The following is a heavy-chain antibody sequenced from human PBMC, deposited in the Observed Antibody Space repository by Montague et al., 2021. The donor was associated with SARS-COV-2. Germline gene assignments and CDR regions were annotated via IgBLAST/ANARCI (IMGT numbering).Heavy chain of an antibody. Sequence: SETLSLTCSVSGASITNFFWSWIRQPLGKRLEWIGHISYIGDVNYNPSLESRVTISADTSKNQFSLKLISVTAADTAVYYCARHVRHYDPLTGNLQGWFDPWGQGILVTVSS. V-gene: IGHV4-59*08. CDR3: ARHVRHYDPLTGNLQGWFDP. D-gene: IGHD3-9*01. J-gene: IGHJ5*02. CDR1: GASITNFF. CDR2: ISYIGDV.